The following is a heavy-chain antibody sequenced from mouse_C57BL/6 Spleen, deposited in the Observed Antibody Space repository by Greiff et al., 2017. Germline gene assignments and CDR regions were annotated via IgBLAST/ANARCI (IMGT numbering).Heavy chain of an antibody. CDR3: ARDYYGSSYEEKYFDV. CDR2: IDPSDSYT. Sequence: QVQLQQPGAELVMPGASVKLSCKASGYTFTSYWMHWVKQRPGQGLEWIGEIDPSDSYTNYNQKFKGKSTLTVDKSSSTAYMQLSSLTSEDSAVYYCARDYYGSSYEEKYFDVWGTGTTVTVSS. D-gene: IGHD1-1*01. CDR1: GYTFTSYW. J-gene: IGHJ1*03. V-gene: IGHV1-69*01.